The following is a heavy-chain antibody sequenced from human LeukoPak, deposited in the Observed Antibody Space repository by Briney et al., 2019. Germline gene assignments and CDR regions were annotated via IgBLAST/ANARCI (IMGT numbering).Heavy chain of an antibody. CDR3: AREYILTAYYGDY. Sequence: ASVKVSCKASGYTFNAYNMHWVRQAPGQGLEWMGWINPKSGGANYAQKFQGGVTMTWDTSISTAHMELSRLRSDDTAVYYCAREYILTAYYGDYWGQGTLVTVSS. CDR2: INPKSGGA. D-gene: IGHD3-9*01. V-gene: IGHV1-2*02. J-gene: IGHJ4*02. CDR1: GYTFNAYN.